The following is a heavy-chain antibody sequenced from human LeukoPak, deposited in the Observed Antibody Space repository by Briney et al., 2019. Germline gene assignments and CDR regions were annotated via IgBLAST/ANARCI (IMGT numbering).Heavy chain of an antibody. Sequence: GGSLTLSCAASGFTVSSNYMSWVRQAPGKGLEWVSVIYSGGSTYYADSVKGRFTISRDNSKNTLYLQMNSLRAEDTAVYYCARGRNSGSYARYFDYWGQGTLVTVSS. J-gene: IGHJ4*02. CDR1: GFTVSSNY. D-gene: IGHD1-26*01. CDR3: ARGRNSGSYARYFDY. V-gene: IGHV3-66*01. CDR2: IYSGGST.